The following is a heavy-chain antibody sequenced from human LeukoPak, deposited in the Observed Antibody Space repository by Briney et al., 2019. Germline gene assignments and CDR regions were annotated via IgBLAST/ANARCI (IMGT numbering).Heavy chain of an antibody. V-gene: IGHV1-69*01. CDR1: GGTFSSYA. D-gene: IGHD2-15*01. Sequence: SVKVSCKASGGTFSSYAISWVRQAPGQGLEWMGGIIPIFGTANYAQKFQGRVTITADESTSTAYMELSSLRSEDTAVYYCARVPGVVAANAFDIWGQGTMVTVSS. J-gene: IGHJ3*02. CDR2: IIPIFGTA. CDR3: ARVPGVVAANAFDI.